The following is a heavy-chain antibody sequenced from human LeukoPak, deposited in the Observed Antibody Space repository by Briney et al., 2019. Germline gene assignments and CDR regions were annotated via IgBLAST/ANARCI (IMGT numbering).Heavy chain of an antibody. J-gene: IGHJ4*02. CDR3: ASGLTVTTRPAGY. CDR2: MNPNSGNT. D-gene: IGHD4-17*01. CDR1: GYTFTSYD. Sequence: EASVKVSCKASGYTFTSYDINWVRQATGQGLEWMGWMNPNSGNTDYAQKFQGRVTMTRNTSISTAYMELSSLRSEDTAMYYCASGLTVTTRPAGYWGQGTLVTVSS. V-gene: IGHV1-8*01.